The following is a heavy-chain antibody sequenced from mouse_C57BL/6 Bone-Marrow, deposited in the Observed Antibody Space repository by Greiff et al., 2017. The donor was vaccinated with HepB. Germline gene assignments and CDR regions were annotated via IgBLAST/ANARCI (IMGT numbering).Heavy chain of an antibody. CDR1: GFTFSDYG. CDR2: ISNLAYSI. Sequence: EVQLVESGGGLVQPGGSLKLSCAASGFTFSDYGMAWVRQAPRKGPEWVAFISNLAYSIYYADTVTGRFTISRENAKNTLYLEMSSLRSEDTAMYYCERRAYYGSREWYLDVWGTGTTVTVSS. V-gene: IGHV5-15*01. CDR3: ERRAYYGSREWYLDV. J-gene: IGHJ1*03. D-gene: IGHD1-1*01.